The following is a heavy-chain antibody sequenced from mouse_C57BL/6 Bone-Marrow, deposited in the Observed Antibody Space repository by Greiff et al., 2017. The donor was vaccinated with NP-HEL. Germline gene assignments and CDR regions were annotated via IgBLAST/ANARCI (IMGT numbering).Heavy chain of an antibody. V-gene: IGHV1-50*01. CDR3: AREGVGLRQNFDV. J-gene: IGHJ1*03. D-gene: IGHD2-4*01. CDR1: GYTFTSYW. Sequence: VKLQQPGAELVKPGASVKLSCKASGYTFTSYWMQWVKQRPGQGLEWIGEIDPSDSYTNYNQKFKGKATLTVDTSSSTAYMQLSSLTSEDSAVYYCAREGVGLRQNFDVWGTGTTVTVSS. CDR2: IDPSDSYT.